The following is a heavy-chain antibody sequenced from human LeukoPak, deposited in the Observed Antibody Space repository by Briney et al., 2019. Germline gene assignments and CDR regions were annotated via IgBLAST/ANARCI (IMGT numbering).Heavy chain of an antibody. D-gene: IGHD3-9*01. CDR3: ARDLGAMTGPPPP. Sequence: EAPVKVSCRASGGTFSSYAISWVGQAPGQGLEWMGGIIPIFGTANYAQKFQGRVTITADESTSTAYMELSSLRSEDTAVYYCARDLGAMTGPPPPWGQGTLVTVSS. V-gene: IGHV1-69*13. CDR2: IIPIFGTA. CDR1: GGTFSSYA. J-gene: IGHJ5*02.